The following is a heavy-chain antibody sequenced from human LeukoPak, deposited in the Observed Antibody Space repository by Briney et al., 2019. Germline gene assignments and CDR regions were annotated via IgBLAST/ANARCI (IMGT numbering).Heavy chain of an antibody. Sequence: ASVKVSCKASGYTFTSSYMHWVRQAPGQGLEWMGIINPSGGSTSYAQKFQGRVTMTRDTSTSTVYMELSSLRSEDTAVYYCARDGRVHYDFWSGYYRDEVWFDPWGQGTLVTASS. D-gene: IGHD3-3*01. V-gene: IGHV1-46*03. J-gene: IGHJ5*02. CDR2: INPSGGST. CDR1: GYTFTSSY. CDR3: ARDGRVHYDFWSGYYRDEVWFDP.